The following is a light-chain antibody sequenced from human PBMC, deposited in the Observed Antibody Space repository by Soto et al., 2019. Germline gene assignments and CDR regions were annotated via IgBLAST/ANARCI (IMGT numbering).Light chain of an antibody. CDR2: WAS. CDR3: QQYFTTPFT. CDR1: QSVLYSSNNKSY. V-gene: IGKV4-1*01. Sequence: DIVMTQSPDSLAVSLGERATINCKSSQSVLYSSNNKSYLAWYQHKPGQPPKLLIFWASTRESGVPDRFSGSGSGTDFTLTISSLQAEDVSVYYCQQYFTTPFTFGPWTKVDIK. J-gene: IGKJ3*01.